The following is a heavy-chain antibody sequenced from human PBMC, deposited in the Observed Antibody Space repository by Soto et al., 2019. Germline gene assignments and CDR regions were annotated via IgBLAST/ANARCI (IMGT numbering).Heavy chain of an antibody. CDR1: GFTFSDHY. CDR2: IRNKANSYTT. CDR3: SRAGILTTPYYFDY. D-gene: IGHD4-4*01. Sequence: GGSLSLSCAAFGFTFSDHYMDWVRQAPGKGLEWVGRIRNKANSYTTEYAASVKGRFTISRDDSKNSLFLQMNSLKTEDTAVYYCSRAGILTTPYYFDYWGQGTLVTVSS. V-gene: IGHV3-72*01. J-gene: IGHJ4*01.